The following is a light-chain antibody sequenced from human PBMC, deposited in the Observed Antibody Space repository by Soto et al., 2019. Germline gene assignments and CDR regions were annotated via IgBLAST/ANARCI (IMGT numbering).Light chain of an antibody. J-gene: IGLJ2*01. CDR3: AAWDDSLNGVV. CDR2: SNN. Sequence: QSVLTQPPSASGTPGQRVTISCSGSSSNIGSNTVNWYQQLPGTAPKLLTYSNNQRPSGVPDRFSGSKSGTSASLAISGLQSEDEADYYCAAWDDSLNGVVFGGGPKLTVL. V-gene: IGLV1-44*01. CDR1: SSNIGSNT.